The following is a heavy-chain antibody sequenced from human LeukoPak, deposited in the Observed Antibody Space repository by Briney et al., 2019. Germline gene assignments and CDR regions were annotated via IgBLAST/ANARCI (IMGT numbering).Heavy chain of an antibody. Sequence: GGSLRLSCAASGFTFSSYGMSWVRQAPGKGLEWVSAISGSGGSTYYADSVKGRFTISRDNSKNTLYLQMNSLRAEDTALYYCAREMAFRTILAVAFLFDYWGQGTLVTVSS. V-gene: IGHV3-23*01. CDR3: AREMAFRTILAVAFLFDY. CDR2: ISGSGGST. J-gene: IGHJ4*02. CDR1: GFTFSSYG. D-gene: IGHD6-19*01.